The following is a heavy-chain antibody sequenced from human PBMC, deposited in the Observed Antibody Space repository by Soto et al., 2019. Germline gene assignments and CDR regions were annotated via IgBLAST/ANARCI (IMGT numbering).Heavy chain of an antibody. J-gene: IGHJ4*01. V-gene: IGHV3-23*01. CDR2: ISGSGGST. CDR3: AKSPRVVTMVRGVPSYFDY. D-gene: IGHD3-10*01. CDR1: GFTFSSYA. Sequence: EVQLLESGGGLVQPGGSLRLSCAASGFTFSSYAMSWVRQAPGKGLEWVSAISGSGGSTYYADSVKGRFTISRDNSKNTLDLQMNSLRAEDTAVYYCAKSPRVVTMVRGVPSYFDYWGHGSLVPVSS.